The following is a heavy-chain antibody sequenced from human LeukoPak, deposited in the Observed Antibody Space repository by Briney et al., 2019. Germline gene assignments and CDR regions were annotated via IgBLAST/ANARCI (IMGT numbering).Heavy chain of an antibody. J-gene: IGHJ5*02. Sequence: GGSLRLSCAASGFTFSSYAMHWVRQAPGKGLEWVAVISYDGSNKYYADSVKGRFTISRDNSKNTLYLQMNSLRAEDTAVYYCARENYDSSGYRFDPWGQGTLVTASS. D-gene: IGHD3-22*01. CDR3: ARENYDSSGYRFDP. CDR2: ISYDGSNK. CDR1: GFTFSSYA. V-gene: IGHV3-30-3*01.